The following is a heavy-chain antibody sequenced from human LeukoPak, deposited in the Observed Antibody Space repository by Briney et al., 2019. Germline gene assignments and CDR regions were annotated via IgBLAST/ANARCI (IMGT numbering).Heavy chain of an antibody. D-gene: IGHD3-3*01. CDR1: GFTVSSYY. J-gene: IGHJ3*02. CDR2: IYSGGST. CDR3: AKRLRFLEWLLYIGDAFDI. Sequence: GGSLRLSCATSGFTVSSYYMSWVRQAPGKGLEWVSVIYSGGSTYYADSVKGRFTISRDSSKNTLYLQMNSLRAEDTAVYYCAKRLRFLEWLLYIGDAFDIWGQGTMVTVSS. V-gene: IGHV3-66*01.